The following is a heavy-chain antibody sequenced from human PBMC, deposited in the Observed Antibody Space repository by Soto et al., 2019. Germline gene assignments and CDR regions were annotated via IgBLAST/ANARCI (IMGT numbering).Heavy chain of an antibody. D-gene: IGHD1-1*01. CDR3: ARVERGTVTTVVDAFDI. CDR2: MSHSGGT. V-gene: IGHV4-61*01. CDR1: GGFVSSGSYY. J-gene: IGHJ3*02. Sequence: PSETLSLTCAVYGGFVSSGSYYWSWIRQPPGKGLEWIGEMSHSGGTHFNPSLKSRVTISVDTSKNQFSLNIYSLTAADTALYYCARVERGTVTTVVDAFDIWGPGTMVTVSS.